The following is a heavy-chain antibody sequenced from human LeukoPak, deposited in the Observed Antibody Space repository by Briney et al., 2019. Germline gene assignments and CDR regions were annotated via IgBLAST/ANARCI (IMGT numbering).Heavy chain of an antibody. CDR1: GFTFSSYS. D-gene: IGHD1-26*01. CDR3: ARRIIVGATTPYFDY. CDR2: ISSSSSTI. J-gene: IGHJ4*02. Sequence: GGSLRLSCAASGFTFSSYSMNWVRQAPGKGLEWVSYISSSSSTIYYADSVKGRFTISRDNAKNSLYLQVNSLRDEDTAVYYCARRIIVGATTPYFDYWGQGTLVTVSS. V-gene: IGHV3-48*02.